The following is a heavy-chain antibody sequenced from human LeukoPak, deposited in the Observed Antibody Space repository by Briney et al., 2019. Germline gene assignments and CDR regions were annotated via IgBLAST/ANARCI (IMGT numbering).Heavy chain of an antibody. CDR1: GFTLSNYW. J-gene: IGHJ4*01. Sequence: PGGSLRLSCAASGFTLSNYWMHWVRQVPGKGLVWVSSINGHGNTTKYADSMRGRFTISRDNAKNTLFLQMYSLRADDTAVYFCSRGREYISNWNPFDFWGHGTLATVSS. V-gene: IGHV3-74*01. D-gene: IGHD6-13*01. CDR3: SRGREYISNWNPFDF. CDR2: INGHGNTT.